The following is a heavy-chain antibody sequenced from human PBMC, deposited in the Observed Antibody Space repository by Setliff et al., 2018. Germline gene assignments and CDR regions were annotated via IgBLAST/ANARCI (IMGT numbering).Heavy chain of an antibody. CDR3: RYWSGYYNNDY. J-gene: IGHJ4*02. CDR2: LHTSGST. CDR1: GGSISSGSYH. D-gene: IGHD3-3*01. V-gene: IGHV4-61*02. Sequence: SETLSLTCALSGGSISSGSYHWSWIRQPAGQGLEWVGRLHTSGSTNYNPSLKGRVTISVDTSRNQFSLNLTSVTAADTAVYYCRYWSGYYNNDYWGQGTLVTVSS.